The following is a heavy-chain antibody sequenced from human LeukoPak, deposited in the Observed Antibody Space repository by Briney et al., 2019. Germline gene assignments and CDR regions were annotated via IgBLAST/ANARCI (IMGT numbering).Heavy chain of an antibody. CDR2: IRYDGSNQ. CDR3: AKNPYSSSWYGYYYYYMDV. Sequence: PGGSLRLSCAASGFTFNTCGMHWVRLAPGKGLEWVAFIRYDGSNQYYADSVKGRFTISRDNSKNTLYLQMNSLRAEDTAVYYCAKNPYSSSWYGYYYYYMDVWGKGTTVTVSS. CDR1: GFTFNTCG. J-gene: IGHJ6*03. D-gene: IGHD6-13*01. V-gene: IGHV3-30*02.